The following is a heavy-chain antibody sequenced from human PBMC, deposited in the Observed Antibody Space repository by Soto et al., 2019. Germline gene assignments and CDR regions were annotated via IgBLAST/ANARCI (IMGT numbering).Heavy chain of an antibody. Sequence: EVHLLASGGGLAQPGGSLRLSCAASGFTFGNSDMSWGRQAPGKGLEWVSAISGSGGSTYYADSVKGRFTISRDNSKNTLYLQMNSLRAEDTAVYYCATHPPVYDSSVSIDYWGQGTLVTVSS. D-gene: IGHD3-22*01. CDR1: GFTFGNSD. J-gene: IGHJ4*02. CDR2: ISGSGGST. CDR3: ATHPPVYDSSVSIDY. V-gene: IGHV3-23*01.